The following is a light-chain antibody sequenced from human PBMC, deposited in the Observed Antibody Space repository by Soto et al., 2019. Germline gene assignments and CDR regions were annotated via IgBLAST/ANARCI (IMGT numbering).Light chain of an antibody. CDR1: QSVSRD. CDR2: GAS. J-gene: IGKJ4*01. CDR3: QEYIKWPRLT. V-gene: IGKV3-15*01. Sequence: EIAMMQSPATLSVSPGETATLSCRTSQSVSRDLAWYQQKPGQAPRLLIYGASTRATGIPARFSGSGSGTEFTLTISSLQSEDFAVYYCQEYIKWPRLTFGGGTKVDIK.